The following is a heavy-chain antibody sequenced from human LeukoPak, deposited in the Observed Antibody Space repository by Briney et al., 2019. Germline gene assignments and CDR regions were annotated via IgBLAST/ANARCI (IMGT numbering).Heavy chain of an antibody. D-gene: IGHD4-23*01. Sequence: GGSLRLSCAASGFTFSSYWMFWVRQVPGKGLVWVSRITSDGGSTAYADSVKGRFNISRDNAKNTLYLQMNSLRAEDTAVYYCARDRDGGKPAEFDPWGQGSLVIVSS. CDR3: ARDRDGGKPAEFDP. CDR2: ITSDGGST. J-gene: IGHJ5*02. V-gene: IGHV3-74*01. CDR1: GFTFSSYW.